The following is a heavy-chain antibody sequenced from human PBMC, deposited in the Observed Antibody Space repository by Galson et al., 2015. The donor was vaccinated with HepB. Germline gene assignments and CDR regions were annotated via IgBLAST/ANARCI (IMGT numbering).Heavy chain of an antibody. J-gene: IGHJ4*02. CDR2: ISYDGSNK. V-gene: IGHV3-30*18. D-gene: IGHD3-10*01. CDR3: AKDCITMVRGVTSPDY. CDR1: GFTFSSYG. Sequence: SLRLSCAASGFTFSSYGVHWVRQAPGKGLEWVAVISYDGSNKYYADSVKGRFTISRDNSKNTLYLQMNSLRAEDTAVYYCAKDCITMVRGVTSPDYWGKGTLVTVSS.